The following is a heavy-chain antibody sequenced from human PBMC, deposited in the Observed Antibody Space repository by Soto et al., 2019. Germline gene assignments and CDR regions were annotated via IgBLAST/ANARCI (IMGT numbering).Heavy chain of an antibody. D-gene: IGHD4-4*01. CDR1: GFTFSSYG. V-gene: IGHV3-33*01. CDR2: IWYDGSNK. J-gene: IGHJ3*02. CDR3: ARDFSMTTDGI. Sequence: PGGSLRLSCAASGFTFSSYGMHWVRQAPGKGLEWVAVIWYDGSNKYYADSVKGRFTISRDNSKNTLYLQMNSLRAEDTAVYYCARDFSMTTDGIWGQGTMVTVSS.